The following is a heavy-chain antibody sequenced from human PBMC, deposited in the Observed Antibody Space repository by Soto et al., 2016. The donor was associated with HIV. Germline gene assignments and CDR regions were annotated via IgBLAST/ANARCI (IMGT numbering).Heavy chain of an antibody. V-gene: IGHV3-74*01. CDR3: ARGVGSSWHNRGRGRFDP. J-gene: IGHJ5*02. CDR1: GFTFSSYW. CDR2: INSDGSST. D-gene: IGHD6-13*01. Sequence: EVQLVESGGGLVQPGGSLRLSCAASGFTFSSYWMHWVRQAPGKGLVWVSRINSDGSSTSYADSVKGRFTISRDNAKNTLYLQMNSLRAEDTAVYYCARGVGSSWHNRGRGRFDPWGQGTLVTVSS.